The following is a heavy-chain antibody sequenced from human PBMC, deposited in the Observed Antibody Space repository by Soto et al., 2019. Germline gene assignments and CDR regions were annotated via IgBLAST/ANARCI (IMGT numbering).Heavy chain of an antibody. D-gene: IGHD6-19*01. J-gene: IGHJ6*02. CDR1: GFTFSSYA. Sequence: GGSLRLSCAASGFTFSSYAMSWVRQAPGKGLEWVSAISGSGGSTYYADSVKGRFTISRDNSKNTLYLQMNSLRAEDTAVYYCARAGPDPADYYYYYGMDVWGQGTTVTVSS. CDR3: ARAGPDPADYYYYYGMDV. CDR2: ISGSGGST. V-gene: IGHV3-23*01.